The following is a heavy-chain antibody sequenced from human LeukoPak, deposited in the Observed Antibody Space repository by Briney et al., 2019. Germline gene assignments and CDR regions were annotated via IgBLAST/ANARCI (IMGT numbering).Heavy chain of an antibody. V-gene: IGHV4-59*01. Sequence: PSETLSLTCTVSGGSISYYYWSWIRQSPGKGLEWIGYIYYSGTTNYNPSLKSRVTISVDTSKNQFSLKLSSVTAADTAVYYCAGGYNYAYFDYWGQGTLVTVSS. D-gene: IGHD5-24*01. CDR3: AGGYNYAYFDY. J-gene: IGHJ4*02. CDR2: IYYSGTT. CDR1: GGSISYYY.